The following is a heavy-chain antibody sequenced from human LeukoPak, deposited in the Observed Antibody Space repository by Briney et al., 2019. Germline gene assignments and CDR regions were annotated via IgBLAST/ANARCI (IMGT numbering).Heavy chain of an antibody. V-gene: IGHV3-23*01. CDR3: AIMHPYYDGTGYWVQ. J-gene: IGHJ4*02. D-gene: IGHD3-22*01. CDR1: GFTFSSYS. Sequence: PGGSLRLSCAASGFTFSSYSMNWVRQAPGKGLEWVSGISTSGASTSYADSVKGRFTISRDNPWNTLYLQMNSLRAEDTAIYYCAIMHPYYDGTGYWVQWGQGTLVTVSS. CDR2: ISTSGAST.